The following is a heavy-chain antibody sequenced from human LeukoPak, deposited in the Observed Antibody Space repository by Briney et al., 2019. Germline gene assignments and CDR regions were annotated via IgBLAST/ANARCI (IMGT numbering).Heavy chain of an antibody. CDR1: GGSFSAHY. CDR2: IDHRGFT. Sequence: SETLSLTCAVYGGSFSAHYWSCLRQPPGKGLEWIGEIDHRGFTNYNPSLKSRVTISVDTSNNQFSLRLTSVTAADTAVYYCASGQTYLDYGGQGTLVTVSS. CDR3: ASGQTYLDY. J-gene: IGHJ4*02. V-gene: IGHV4-34*01.